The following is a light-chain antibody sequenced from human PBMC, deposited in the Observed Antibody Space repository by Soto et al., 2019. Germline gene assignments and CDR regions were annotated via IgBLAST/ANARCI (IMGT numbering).Light chain of an antibody. CDR3: AVWDSSLSAVV. CDR1: YSNIGDNY. Sequence: QSALTQPPSVSAPPGQKVTISCSGSYSNIGDNYVSWYRQVPGTTPKLLIYDNNKRASRIPDRFSGSKSATSATLGITGLQTGDEADYYCAVWDSSLSAVVFGGGTKLTVL. V-gene: IGLV1-51*01. CDR2: DNN. J-gene: IGLJ2*01.